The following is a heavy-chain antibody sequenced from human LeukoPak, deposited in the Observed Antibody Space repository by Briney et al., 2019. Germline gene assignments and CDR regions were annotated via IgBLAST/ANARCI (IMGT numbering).Heavy chain of an antibody. Sequence: SETLSLTCAVSGYSISSGYYWGWIRQPPGKGLEWIGNIYHGGSTYYNPSLKSRVTISVDTSKTQFSLKLDSVTAADTAVYYRARVLAMNYFDYWGQGTLVTVSS. CDR3: ARVLAMNYFDY. CDR2: IYHGGST. J-gene: IGHJ4*02. V-gene: IGHV4-38-2*01. CDR1: GYSISSGYY.